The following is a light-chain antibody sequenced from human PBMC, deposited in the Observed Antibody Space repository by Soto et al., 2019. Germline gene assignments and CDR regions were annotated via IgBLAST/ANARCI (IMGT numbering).Light chain of an antibody. CDR3: QQYGSSPYT. CDR2: GAS. J-gene: IGKJ2*01. Sequence: EIVLTQSPGTLSLSPGERATLSCRASQSVSSSYLACYQQKPGQVPRLLIYGASSRATGIPDRFSGSGSGTDFTLTISRLEAEDFAVYYCQQYGSSPYTFGQVTKLEI. V-gene: IGKV3-20*01. CDR1: QSVSSSY.